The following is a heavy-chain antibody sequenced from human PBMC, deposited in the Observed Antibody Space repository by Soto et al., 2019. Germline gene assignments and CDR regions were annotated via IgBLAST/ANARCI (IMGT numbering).Heavy chain of an antibody. D-gene: IGHD3-16*01. CDR1: GGSISSSSYY. CDR3: ARLRLGESTAFDY. V-gene: IGHV4-39*01. CDR2: SYYSGST. Sequence: SETLCLTCTVSGGSISSSSYYWGWIRQPPGKGREWIWSSYYSGSTYYNPSLKSRVTISVDTSKNQFSLKLSSVTAADTAVYYCARLRLGESTAFDYRGQGTLVTVSS. J-gene: IGHJ4*02.